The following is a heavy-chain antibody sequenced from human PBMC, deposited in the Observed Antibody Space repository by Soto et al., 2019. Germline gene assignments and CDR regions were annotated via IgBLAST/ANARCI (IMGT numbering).Heavy chain of an antibody. CDR2: IDWDDDK. J-gene: IGHJ4*02. CDR1: GFSLSTSGMC. D-gene: IGHD6-19*01. Sequence: SGPTLVNPTQTLTLTCTFSGFSLSTSGMCVSWIRQPPGKALEWLALIDWDDDKYYSTSLKTRLTISKDTSKNQVVLTMTNMDPVDTATYYCARILYSSGWYYFDYWGQGTLVTVSS. CDR3: ARILYSSGWYYFDY. V-gene: IGHV2-70*01.